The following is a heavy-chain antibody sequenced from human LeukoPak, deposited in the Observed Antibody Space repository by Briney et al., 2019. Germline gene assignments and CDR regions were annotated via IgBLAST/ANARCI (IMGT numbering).Heavy chain of an antibody. D-gene: IGHD2/OR15-2a*01. CDR2: IYTSGST. V-gene: IGHV4-61*02. CDR1: GGSISSGSYY. CDR3: ARDGEYYFDY. J-gene: IGHJ4*02. Sequence: PSQTLSLTCTVSGGSISSGSYYWSWIRQPAGKGLEWIGRIYTSGSTNYNPSLKSRVTMSVDTSKNQFSLKLSSVTAADTAVYYCARDGEYYFDYWGQGTLVTVSS.